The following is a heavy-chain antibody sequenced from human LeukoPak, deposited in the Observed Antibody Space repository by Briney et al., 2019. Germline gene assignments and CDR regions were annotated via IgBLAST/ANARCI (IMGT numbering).Heavy chain of an antibody. CDR2: IRYDGSDR. CDR1: GFTFGSYG. Sequence: GGSLRLSCAASGFTFGSYGIYWVRQAPGKGLEWVAGIRYDGSDRSYADPVKGRFTISRDNSKNTVDLQMNSLRAEDTAVYYCARDNWGDGGYYRTLDYWGQGTLVTVSS. J-gene: IGHJ4*02. CDR3: ARDNWGDGGYYRTLDY. V-gene: IGHV3-33*01. D-gene: IGHD3-22*01.